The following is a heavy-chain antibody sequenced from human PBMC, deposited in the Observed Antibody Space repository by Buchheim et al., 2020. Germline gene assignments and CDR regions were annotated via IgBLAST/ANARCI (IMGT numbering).Heavy chain of an antibody. J-gene: IGHJ6*02. Sequence: VQLVESGGDVVQPGRSLRLSCAASGFSFRNYVMHWVRQAPGKGLEWVSIIWYDGLNKYYADSVKGRFTISRDNSKNALFLKMNSLRAEDTAVYYCARGSGNGMDVWGQGTT. CDR2: IWYDGLNK. V-gene: IGHV3-33*08. CDR1: GFSFRNYV. CDR3: ARGSGNGMDV. D-gene: IGHD6-19*01.